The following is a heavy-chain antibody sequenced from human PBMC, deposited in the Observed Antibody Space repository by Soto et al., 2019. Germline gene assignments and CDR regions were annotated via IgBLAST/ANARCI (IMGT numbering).Heavy chain of an antibody. CDR3: AKDREVAYSWFDP. V-gene: IGHV1-2*06. D-gene: IGHD4-4*01. CDR1: GYTFTADY. CDR2: INPKSGDT. Sequence: QAPLVQSGAEVREPGASVKVSCKASGYTFTADYLHWVRQVPGQGLEWIGRINPKSGDTHSAQKFLGRVTITRDTSVSTAYLEIKGLQSDDTAVYYCAKDREVAYSWFDPWGQGSLITVTS. J-gene: IGHJ5*02.